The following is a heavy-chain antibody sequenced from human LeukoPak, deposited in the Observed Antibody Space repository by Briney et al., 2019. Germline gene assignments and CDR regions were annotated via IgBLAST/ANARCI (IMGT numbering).Heavy chain of an antibody. Sequence: PGGSLRLSCAASGFTFSSYAMSWVRQAPGKGLEWVSAISGSAVGTSYADSVKGRFTISRDNSKNMLYLQMNSLRAEDTAVYYCARDYGRPFDYWGQGTLVTVSS. CDR1: GFTFSSYA. D-gene: IGHD3-16*01. J-gene: IGHJ4*02. CDR2: ISGSAVGT. CDR3: ARDYGRPFDY. V-gene: IGHV3-23*01.